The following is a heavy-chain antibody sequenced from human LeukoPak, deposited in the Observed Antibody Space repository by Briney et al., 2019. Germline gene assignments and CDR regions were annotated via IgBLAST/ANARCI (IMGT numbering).Heavy chain of an antibody. Sequence: GGSLRLSCAASGFTFSSYWMSWVRQAPGKGLEWVANIRQDGSEKYYVDSVKGRFTISRDNAKNSLFLQMNSLRAEDTAVYYCARINSGRHLGDAFDIWGQGTTVTVSS. V-gene: IGHV3-7*01. J-gene: IGHJ3*02. CDR2: IRQDGSEK. CDR3: ARINSGRHLGDAFDI. CDR1: GFTFSSYW. D-gene: IGHD1-26*01.